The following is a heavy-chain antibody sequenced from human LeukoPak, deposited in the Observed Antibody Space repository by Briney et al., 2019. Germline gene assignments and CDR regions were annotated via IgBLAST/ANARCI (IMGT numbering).Heavy chain of an antibody. V-gene: IGHV4-31*03. D-gene: IGHD4-11*01. CDR2: IYYSGST. J-gene: IGHJ3*02. CDR3: ARDRDYIKGAFDI. CDR1: GGSISSGGYY. Sequence: SETLSLTCTVSGGSISSGGYYWSWIRQHPGKGLEWIGYIYYSGSTYYNPSLKSRVTVSVDTSKNQFSLKLSSVTAADTAVYYCARDRDYIKGAFDIWGQGTMVTVSS.